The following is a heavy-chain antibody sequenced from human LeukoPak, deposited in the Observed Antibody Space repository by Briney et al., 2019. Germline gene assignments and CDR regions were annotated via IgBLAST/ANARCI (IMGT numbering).Heavy chain of an antibody. V-gene: IGHV1-69*04. CDR3: ASRCSSTSCYLGYYMDV. CDR2: IIPILGIA. D-gene: IGHD2-2*01. J-gene: IGHJ6*03. CDR1: GGTFSSYA. Sequence: SVKVSCKASGGTFSSYAISWVRQAPGQGLEWMGRIIPILGIANYAQKFQGRVTITADKSTSTAYMELSSLRSEDTAVYYCASRCSSTSCYLGYYMDVWGKGTTVTVSS.